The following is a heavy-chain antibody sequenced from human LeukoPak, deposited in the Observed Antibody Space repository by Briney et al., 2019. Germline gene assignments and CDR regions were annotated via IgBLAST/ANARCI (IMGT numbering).Heavy chain of an antibody. CDR3: ARGYSSGWYYVDA. D-gene: IGHD6-19*01. J-gene: IGHJ6*03. Sequence: SETLSLTCTVSGGPFNNFYWSWLRQPAGKGLEWIGRIYTTGSTNYNPSLKSRVTMSVDTSKNQFSLRLSSVTAADTAVYYCARGYSSGWYYVDAWGTGTTVTVSS. CDR1: GGPFNNFY. CDR2: IYTTGST. V-gene: IGHV4-4*07.